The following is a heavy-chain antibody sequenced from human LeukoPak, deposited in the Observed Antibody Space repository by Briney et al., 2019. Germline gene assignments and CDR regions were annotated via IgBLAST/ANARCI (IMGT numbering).Heavy chain of an antibody. V-gene: IGHV4-59*08. D-gene: IGHD1-7*01. Sequence: SETLPLTCTVSAGSISSYYWSWMRQSPGKGLEWIGYIYYSGSTNYNPSLKSRVTISLDTSKNQFSLQLSSVTAADTAVYYCASTDWNYARWGQGILVTVSS. J-gene: IGHJ4*02. CDR2: IYYSGST. CDR3: ASTDWNYAR. CDR1: AGSISSYY.